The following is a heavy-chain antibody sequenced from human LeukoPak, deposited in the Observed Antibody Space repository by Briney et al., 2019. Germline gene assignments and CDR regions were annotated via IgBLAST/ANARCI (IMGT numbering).Heavy chain of an antibody. J-gene: IGHJ5*02. D-gene: IGHD6-19*01. CDR3: ARAGAALPAEQWLVRRWFDP. Sequence: ASVKVSCKASGYTFTGYHIHWVRQAPGQGLEWMGRINPYSGDTNFAQKFQGRVTMTTDTSTSTAYMELRSLRSDDTAVYYCARAGAALPAEQWLVRRWFDPWGQGTLVTVSS. CDR2: INPYSGDT. V-gene: IGHV1-2*06. CDR1: GYTFTGYH.